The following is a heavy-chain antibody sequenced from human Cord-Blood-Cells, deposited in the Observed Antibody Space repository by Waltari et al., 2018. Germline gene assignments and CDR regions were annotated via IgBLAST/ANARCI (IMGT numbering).Heavy chain of an antibody. J-gene: IGHJ3*02. V-gene: IGHV4-34*01. CDR3: ARVGGYSGYDETAEHDAFDI. CDR1: GGSFSGYY. CDR2: INHSGST. D-gene: IGHD5-12*01. Sequence: QVQLQQWGAGLLKPSETLSLTCAVYGGSFSGYYWSWIRQPPGKGLEWIGEINHSGSTNYNPSLKGRVTISVDTSKNQFSLKLSSVTAADTAVYYCARVGGYSGYDETAEHDAFDIWGQGTMVTVSS.